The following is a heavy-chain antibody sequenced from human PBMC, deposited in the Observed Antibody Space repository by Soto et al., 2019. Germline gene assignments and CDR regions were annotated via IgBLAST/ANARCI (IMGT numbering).Heavy chain of an antibody. V-gene: IGHV3-33*01. Sequence: PGGSLRLSCVGSGFTLHNYGVHWVRQAPGKGLEWVGLIWYDGLRQTYADSVRGRFTISRDGSTNTIYLQINSLRAEDTAVYYCAIFQFLTTMIVLWGQGTLVTVSS. CDR3: AIFQFLTTMIVL. J-gene: IGHJ4*02. D-gene: IGHD3-22*01. CDR1: GFTLHNYG. CDR2: IWYDGLRQ.